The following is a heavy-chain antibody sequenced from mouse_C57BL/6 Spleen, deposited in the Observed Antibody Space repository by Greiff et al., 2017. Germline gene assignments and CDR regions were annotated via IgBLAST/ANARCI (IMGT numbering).Heavy chain of an antibody. CDR1: GYTFTSYW. CDR2: IHPNSGSS. CDR3: ARSHYYGSSPYAMDY. Sequence: VQLQQPGAELVKPGASVKLSCKASGYTFTSYWMHWVKQRPGQGLEWIGMIHPNSGSSNYNEKFKSKATLTVDKSSSTAYMQLSSLTSEDSAVXYCARSHYYGSSPYAMDYWGQGTSVTVSA. J-gene: IGHJ4*01. D-gene: IGHD1-1*01. V-gene: IGHV1-64*01.